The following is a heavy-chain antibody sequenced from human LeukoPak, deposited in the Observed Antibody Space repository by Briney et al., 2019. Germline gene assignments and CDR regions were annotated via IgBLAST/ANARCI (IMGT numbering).Heavy chain of an antibody. CDR1: GYTFTSYD. Sequence: ASVKVSCKASGYTFTSYDINWVRQATGQGLEWMGWMNPNSGNTGYAQKFQGRVTMTRNTSISTAYMELSSLRAEDTAVYYCAREAYYYESSGVELLDPFDIWGQGTMVTVSS. CDR3: AREAYYYESSGVELLDPFDI. D-gene: IGHD3-22*01. V-gene: IGHV1-8*01. J-gene: IGHJ3*02. CDR2: MNPNSGNT.